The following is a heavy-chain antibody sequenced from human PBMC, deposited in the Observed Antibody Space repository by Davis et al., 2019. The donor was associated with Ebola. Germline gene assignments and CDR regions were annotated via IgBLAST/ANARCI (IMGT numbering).Heavy chain of an antibody. CDR2: ISGSGGNT. Sequence: GGSLRLSCAASGFTFSSYAMTWVRQAPGKGLEWVSAISGSGGNTYYADSVKGRFTISRDNSKKTMYLQMNSLRAEDTAVYYCAKLNTGYHFDYWGQGSLVTVSS. V-gene: IGHV3-23*01. CDR1: GFTFSSYA. J-gene: IGHJ4*02. D-gene: IGHD3-9*01. CDR3: AKLNTGYHFDY.